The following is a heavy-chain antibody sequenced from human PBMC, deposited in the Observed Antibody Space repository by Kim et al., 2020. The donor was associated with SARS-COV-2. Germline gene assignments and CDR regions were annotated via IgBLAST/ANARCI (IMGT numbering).Heavy chain of an antibody. CDR1: GYTFTSYA. D-gene: IGHD3-22*01. V-gene: IGHV7-4-1*02. J-gene: IGHJ6*03. CDR3: ARDSDSSGYYPYYYYYMDV. CDR2: INTNTGNP. Sequence: ASVKVSCKASGYTFTSYAMNWVRQAPGQGLEWMGWINTNTGNPTYAQGFTGRFVFSLDTSVSTAYLQISSLKAEDTAVYYCARDSDSSGYYPYYYYYMDVWGKGITVTVSS.